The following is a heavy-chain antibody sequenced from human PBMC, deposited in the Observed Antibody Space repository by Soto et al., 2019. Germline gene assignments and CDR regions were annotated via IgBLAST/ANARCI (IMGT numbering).Heavy chain of an antibody. CDR1: GGSISSYY. CDR3: AREDDGGDRDYYGLDV. J-gene: IGHJ6*02. D-gene: IGHD2-21*02. V-gene: IGHV4-59*12. Sequence: SETLSLTCSVSGGSISSYYWSWIRQPPGKGLEWIGHIYYSGSTNYNPSLQSRVSISVDTSKNQFSLKLSSVTAADTAVYFCAREDDGGDRDYYGLDVWGQGTTVTVSS. CDR2: IYYSGST.